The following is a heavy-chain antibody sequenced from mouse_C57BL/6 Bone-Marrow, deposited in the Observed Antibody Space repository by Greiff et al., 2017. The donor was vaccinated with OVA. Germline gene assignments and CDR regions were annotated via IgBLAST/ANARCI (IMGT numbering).Heavy chain of an antibody. CDR1: GFNIKDDY. D-gene: IGHD2-5*01. Sequence: VQLQQSGAELVRPGASVKLSCTASGFNIKDDYMHWVKQRPEQGLEWIGWIDPENGDTAYASKFQGKATITADTSSNTAYLQLSSLTSEDTAVYYCTTDSNYEDWYFDVWGTGTTVTVSS. CDR3: TTDSNYEDWYFDV. J-gene: IGHJ1*03. CDR2: IDPENGDT. V-gene: IGHV14-4*01.